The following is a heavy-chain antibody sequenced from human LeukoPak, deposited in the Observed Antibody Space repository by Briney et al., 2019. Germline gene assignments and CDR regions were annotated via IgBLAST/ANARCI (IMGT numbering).Heavy chain of an antibody. CDR3: ARQRVLRFLEWLEYFDY. CDR2: IYYSGST. Sequence: PSETLSLTCTVSGGSIGSSSYYWGWIRQPPGKGLEWIGSIYYSGSTYYNPSLKSRVTISVDTSKNQFSLKLSSVTAAGTAVYYCARQRVLRFLEWLEYFDYWGQGTLVTVSS. CDR1: GGSIGSSSYY. J-gene: IGHJ4*02. D-gene: IGHD3-3*01. V-gene: IGHV4-39*01.